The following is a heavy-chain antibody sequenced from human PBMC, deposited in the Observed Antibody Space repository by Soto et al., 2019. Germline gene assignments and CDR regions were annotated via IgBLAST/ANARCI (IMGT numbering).Heavy chain of an antibody. CDR2: TYYSGST. CDR1: GGSISDDY. V-gene: IGHV4-59*12. J-gene: IGHJ5*02. Sequence: PSETLSLTCTVSGGSISDDYWIWIRQPPGKGLEWIGFTYYSGSTNYNPSLKSRVIISVDMSKNQFSLKLSSVTAADTAVYYCARETYGDYVGYFDPWGQGTLVTVSS. D-gene: IGHD4-17*01. CDR3: ARETYGDYVGYFDP.